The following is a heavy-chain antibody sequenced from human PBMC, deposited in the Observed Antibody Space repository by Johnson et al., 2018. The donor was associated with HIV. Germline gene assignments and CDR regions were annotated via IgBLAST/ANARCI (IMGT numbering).Heavy chain of an antibody. V-gene: IGHV3-15*01. CDR2: IKSKTDGGTT. CDR3: AGRSSAWYEDAFDI. J-gene: IGHJ3*02. CDR1: GFTFSNAW. D-gene: IGHD6-19*01. Sequence: VQLVESGGGLVEPGGSLRLSCAASGFTFSNAWMSWVRQAPGKGLEWVGRIKSKTDGGTTDYAAPVKGRFAISRHDSKNMLFLQMNSLRVEDTAIYYCAGRSSAWYEDAFDIWGQGTMVTVSS.